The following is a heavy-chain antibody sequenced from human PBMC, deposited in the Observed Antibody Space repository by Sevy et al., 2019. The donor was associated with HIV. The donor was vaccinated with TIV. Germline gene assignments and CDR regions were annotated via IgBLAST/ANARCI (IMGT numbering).Heavy chain of an antibody. V-gene: IGHV3-7*01. J-gene: IGHJ4*02. CDR2: IKHDAGQK. CDR3: AREDGNYYFHY. CDR1: GFTFSKYW. D-gene: IGHD1-7*01. Sequence: GGSLRLSCAASGFTFSKYWMGWVRQAPGKGLEWVANIKHDAGQKYYVDSVKGRFTISSDNAKNSLYLQMNSLRAEDTAVYFCAREDGNYYFHYWGQGTLVTVSS.